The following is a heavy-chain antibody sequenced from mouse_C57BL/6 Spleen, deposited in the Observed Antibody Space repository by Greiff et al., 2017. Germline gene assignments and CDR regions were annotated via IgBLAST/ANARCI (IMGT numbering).Heavy chain of an antibody. J-gene: IGHJ2*01. CDR1: GYAFSSSW. Sequence: QVHVKQSGPELVKLGASVKISCKASGYAFSSSWMNWVKRRPGKGLEWIGRIYPGDGDTNYNGKFKGKATLTAAKSSSTAYMELSSLTSEDSAVYFCARMFDGYSYYFDYGGQGTTHTVSS. D-gene: IGHD2-3*01. CDR2: IYPGDGDT. V-gene: IGHV1-82*01. CDR3: ARMFDGYSYYFDY.